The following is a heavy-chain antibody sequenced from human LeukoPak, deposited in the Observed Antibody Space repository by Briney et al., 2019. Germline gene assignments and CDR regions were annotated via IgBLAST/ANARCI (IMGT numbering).Heavy chain of an antibody. J-gene: IGHJ6*02. D-gene: IGHD3-22*01. CDR1: GGSISSYY. V-gene: IGHV4-59*08. CDR3: ARGQYSSGTWDYYYGMDV. Sequence: SETLSLTCTVSGGSISSYYWNWIRQPPGKGLEWIGYIYYSGSTNYNPSLKSRVTISVDTSKNQFSLKLSSVTAADTAVYYCARGQYSSGTWDYYYGMDVWGQGTTVTVSS. CDR2: IYYSGST.